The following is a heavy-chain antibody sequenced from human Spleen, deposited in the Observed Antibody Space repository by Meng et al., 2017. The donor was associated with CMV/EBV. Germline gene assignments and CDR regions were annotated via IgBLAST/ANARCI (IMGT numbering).Heavy chain of an antibody. J-gene: IGHJ5*02. CDR1: SISSSSYY. CDR3: ARDASGSSGLENWFDP. CDR2: IYYTGST. D-gene: IGHD6-19*01. V-gene: IGHV4-39*07. Sequence: SISSSSYYWGWIRQPPGKGLEWIGSIYYTGSTYYNPSLKSRVTISVDTSKNQFSLKLSSVTAADTAVYYCARDASGSSGLENWFDPWGQGTLVIVSS.